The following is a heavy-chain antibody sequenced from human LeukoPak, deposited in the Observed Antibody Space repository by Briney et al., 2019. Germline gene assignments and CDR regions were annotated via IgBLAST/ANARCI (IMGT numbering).Heavy chain of an antibody. CDR3: AKARGSGNGGSDY. CDR1: GFTVSSNY. CDR2: ISGSGGST. D-gene: IGHD3-10*01. Sequence: GGSLRLSCAASGFTVSSNYMSWVRQAPGKGLEWVSAISGSGGSTYYADSVKGRFTISRDNSKNTLYLQMNSLRAEDTAVYYCAKARGSGNGGSDYWGQGTLVTVSS. V-gene: IGHV3-23*01. J-gene: IGHJ4*02.